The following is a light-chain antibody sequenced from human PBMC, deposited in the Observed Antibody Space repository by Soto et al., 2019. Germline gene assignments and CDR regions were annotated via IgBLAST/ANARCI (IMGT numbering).Light chain of an antibody. Sequence: DIVMTQSPDSLAVSLGERATINCKSSQNVLNRANNKNYIAWYQQKPGQPPKLLIYWASTRESGVPDRFSGSGSGTDFTLTISSLQAEDVAVYFCQQYFNTPRTFGGGTKVEIK. J-gene: IGKJ4*01. CDR2: WAS. V-gene: IGKV4-1*01. CDR1: QNVLNRANNKNY. CDR3: QQYFNTPRT.